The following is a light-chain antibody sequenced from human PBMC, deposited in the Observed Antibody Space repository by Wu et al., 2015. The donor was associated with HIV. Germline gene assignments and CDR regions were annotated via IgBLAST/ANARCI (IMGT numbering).Light chain of an antibody. V-gene: IGKV1-27*01. Sequence: GDRVTITCRASQGISQFLAWYQQKPGKPPKVLIYAASTLQSGVPSRFSGSGSGTDFTLTISSLQPEDFATYYCLQDYSYPFTFGPGTKVDIK. CDR2: AAS. J-gene: IGKJ3*01. CDR3: LQDYSYPFT. CDR1: QGISQF.